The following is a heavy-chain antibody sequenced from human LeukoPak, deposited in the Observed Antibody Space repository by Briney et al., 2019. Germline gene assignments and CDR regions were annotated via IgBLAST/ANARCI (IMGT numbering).Heavy chain of an antibody. J-gene: IGHJ4*02. CDR2: IKQDGSEK. Sequence: GGSLRLSCAASGFTFSTYWMTWVRQAPGKGLEWVANIKQDGSEKNYVDSVKGRFTISRDNAKNSLYLQMNTLRADDTAVYFCAGGITMVRGADYWGQGTLVNVSS. V-gene: IGHV3-7*04. CDR3: AGGITMVRGADY. CDR1: GFTFSTYW. D-gene: IGHD3-10*01.